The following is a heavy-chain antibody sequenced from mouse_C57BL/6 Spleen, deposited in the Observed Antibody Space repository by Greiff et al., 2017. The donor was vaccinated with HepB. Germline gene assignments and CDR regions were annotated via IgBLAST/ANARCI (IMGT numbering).Heavy chain of an antibody. V-gene: IGHV1-72*01. CDR2: IDPNSGGT. Sequence: VQLQQPGAELVKPGASVKLSCKASGYTFTSYWMHWVKQRPGRGLEWLGRIDPNSGGTKYNERFKSKSTLTVDKPSSTAYMQLSSVTSEDSAVYNCARDYGSGYFDYWGQGTTLTVSS. J-gene: IGHJ2*01. CDR3: ARDYGSGYFDY. D-gene: IGHD1-1*01. CDR1: GYTFTSYW.